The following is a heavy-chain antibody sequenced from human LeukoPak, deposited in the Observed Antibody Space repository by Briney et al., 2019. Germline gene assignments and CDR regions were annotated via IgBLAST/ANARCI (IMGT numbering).Heavy chain of an antibody. CDR3: VKDTSRTAAGTTWGSLDY. Sequence: GRSLRLSCAASGLIFSDFGMHWVRQAPGKGLEWVAVISYDGINNYYADSVKGRFTISRDNSMNTLYLHMNSLRPEDTAIYYCVKDTSRTAAGTTWGSLDYWGQGTLVTVS. CDR1: GLIFSDFG. J-gene: IGHJ4*02. V-gene: IGHV3-30*18. CDR2: ISYDGINN. D-gene: IGHD6-13*01.